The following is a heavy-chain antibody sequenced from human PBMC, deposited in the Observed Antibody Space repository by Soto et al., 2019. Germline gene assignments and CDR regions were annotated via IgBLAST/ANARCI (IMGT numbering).Heavy chain of an antibody. CDR3: AKVRYGDYPYYFDY. CDR1: GFTFSSSG. V-gene: IGHV3-30*18. Sequence: QVQLVESGGGVVQPGRSLRLSCAASGFTFSSSGMHWVRQAPGKGLEWVAVISYDGSNKYYADSVKGRFTISRDNSKNTLYLQMNSLRAEDTAVYYCAKVRYGDYPYYFDYWGQGTLVTVSS. CDR2: ISYDGSNK. D-gene: IGHD4-17*01. J-gene: IGHJ4*02.